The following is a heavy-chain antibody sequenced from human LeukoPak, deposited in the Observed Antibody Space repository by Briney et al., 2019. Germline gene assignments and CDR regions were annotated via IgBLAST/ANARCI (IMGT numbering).Heavy chain of an antibody. CDR2: IIPIFGTA. D-gene: IGHD3-16*01. CDR3: AREAPGGEGVDAFDI. V-gene: IGHV1-69*13. CDR1: GGTFSSYA. J-gene: IGHJ3*02. Sequence: GASVKVSCKASGGTFSSYAISWVRQAPGQGLEWMGGIIPIFGTANYAQKFQGRVTITADESTSTAYMELSSLRSEDTAVYYCAREAPGGEGVDAFDIWGQGTMVTVSS.